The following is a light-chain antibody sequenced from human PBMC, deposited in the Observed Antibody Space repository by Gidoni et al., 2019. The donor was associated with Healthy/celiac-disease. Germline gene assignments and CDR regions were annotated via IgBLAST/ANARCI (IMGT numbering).Light chain of an antibody. CDR2: GAS. Sequence: EVVMTQSPATLSGSTGERVTLSCRASQSVSCNLAWYQQKPGQAPRLLIYGASNMATGIPARFSGSGSGTEFTLTISSLHPEDFATYYCQQYNNWPPWTFGQGTKVEIK. V-gene: IGKV3-15*01. J-gene: IGKJ1*01. CDR1: QSVSCN. CDR3: QQYNNWPPWT.